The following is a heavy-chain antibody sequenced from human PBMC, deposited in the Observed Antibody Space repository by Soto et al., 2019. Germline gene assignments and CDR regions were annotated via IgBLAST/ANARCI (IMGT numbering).Heavy chain of an antibody. Sequence: QVQLQESGPGLVKPSQTLSLTCTVSGGSISSGGYYWSWIRQHPGKGLEWIGYIYYSGSTYYNPSRKSRVTISVDTSKNQFSLKLSSLTAADTAVYYCARVFSDSSSFVDPWGQGTLVTVSS. V-gene: IGHV4-31*03. CDR2: IYYSGST. D-gene: IGHD6-13*01. CDR1: GGSISSGGYY. CDR3: ARVFSDSSSFVDP. J-gene: IGHJ5*02.